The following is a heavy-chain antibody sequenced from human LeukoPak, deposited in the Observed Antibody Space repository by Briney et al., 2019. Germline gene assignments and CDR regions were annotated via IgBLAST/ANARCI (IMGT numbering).Heavy chain of an antibody. CDR1: GFTFSSYS. CDR2: TYYSGST. V-gene: IGHV4-39*07. J-gene: IGHJ4*02. D-gene: IGHD2-2*01. Sequence: PGGSLRLSCAASGFTFSSYSMNWVRQAPGKGLEWIGSTYYSGSTDYNPSLKSRVTISVDTAKNQFSLNLSSVTAADTAVYCCARSGPPGAIKGGIDYWGQGTLVTVSS. CDR3: ARSGPPGAIKGGIDY.